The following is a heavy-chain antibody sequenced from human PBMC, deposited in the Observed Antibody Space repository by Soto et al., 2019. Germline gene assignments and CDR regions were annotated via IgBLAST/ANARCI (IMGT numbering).Heavy chain of an antibody. Sequence: PSETLSLTCTVSGGSISSYYGSWIRQPPGKGLEWIGYIYYSGSTNYNPSLKSRVTISVDTSKNQFSLKLSSVTAADTAVYYCARFYGDYVADYWGQGTLVTVSS. J-gene: IGHJ4*02. CDR2: IYYSGST. CDR3: ARFYGDYVADY. CDR1: GGSISSYY. V-gene: IGHV4-59*01. D-gene: IGHD4-17*01.